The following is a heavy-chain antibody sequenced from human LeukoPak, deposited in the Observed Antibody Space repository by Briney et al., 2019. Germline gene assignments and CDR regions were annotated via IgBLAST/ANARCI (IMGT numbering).Heavy chain of an antibody. J-gene: IGHJ4*02. V-gene: IGHV1-69*02. CDR2: IIPILGIA. Sequence: ASVKVSCKASGGTFSSYTISWVRQAPGQGLGWMGRIIPILGIANYAQKFQGRVTITADKSTSTAYMELSSLRSEDTAVYYCARSTGIVGATYYWGQGTLVTVSS. CDR3: ARSTGIVGATYY. CDR1: GGTFSSYT. D-gene: IGHD1-26*01.